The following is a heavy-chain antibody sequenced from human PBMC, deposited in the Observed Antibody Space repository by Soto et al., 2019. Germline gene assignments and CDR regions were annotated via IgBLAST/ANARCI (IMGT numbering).Heavy chain of an antibody. Sequence: EVQLVESGGGLVQPGRPLRLSCAASGFTFDDYAMHWVRQAPGKGLEWVSGISWNSGSIGYADSVKGRFTISRDNAKNSLYLQMNSLRAEDTALYYCAKGRPAAPYYYYGMDVWGQGTTVTVSS. V-gene: IGHV3-9*01. CDR1: GFTFDDYA. J-gene: IGHJ6*02. CDR3: AKGRPAAPYYYYGMDV. D-gene: IGHD2-2*01. CDR2: ISWNSGSI.